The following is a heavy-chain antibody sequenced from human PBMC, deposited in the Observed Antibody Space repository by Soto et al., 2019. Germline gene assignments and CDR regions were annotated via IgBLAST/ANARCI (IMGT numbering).Heavy chain of an antibody. CDR1: GFTFSSYA. D-gene: IGHD1-26*01. CDR3: AKDPPGAKTLVGADDAFDI. Sequence: EVQLLESGGGLVQPGGSLRLSCAASGFTFSSYAMSWVRQAPGKGLEWVSAISGSGGSTYYADSVKGRFTISRDNSKNTLYLQMNSLRAEDTAVYYCAKDPPGAKTLVGADDAFDIWGQGTMVTVSS. J-gene: IGHJ3*02. CDR2: ISGSGGST. V-gene: IGHV3-23*01.